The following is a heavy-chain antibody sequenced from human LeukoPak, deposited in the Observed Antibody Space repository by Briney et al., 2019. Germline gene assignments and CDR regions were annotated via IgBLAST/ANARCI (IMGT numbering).Heavy chain of an antibody. D-gene: IGHD6-19*01. CDR2: ISYSGSI. CDR1: GVSVTSGNYY. Sequence: SETLSLTCTVSGVSVTSGNYYWSWIRQPPGKGLEWIVYISYSGSINYNSSLKSRVTISIDTSKNQFSLKLSSVTAADTAVYYCASRVAGTSMDVWGQGTTVTVSS. J-gene: IGHJ6*02. CDR3: ASRVAGTSMDV. V-gene: IGHV4-61*01.